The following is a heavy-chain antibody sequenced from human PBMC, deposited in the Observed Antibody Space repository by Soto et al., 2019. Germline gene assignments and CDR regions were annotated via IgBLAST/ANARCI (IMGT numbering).Heavy chain of an antibody. J-gene: IGHJ6*02. V-gene: IGHV5-51*01. CDR1: GYSFTSYW. Sequence: GESLKISCKGSGYSFTSYWIGWVRQMPGKGLEWMGIIYPGDSDTRYSPSFQGQVTISADKSISTAYLQWSSLKASDTAMYYCARQKSSSSFLAYYYGMDVWGQGTTVTVSS. D-gene: IGHD6-6*01. CDR2: IYPGDSDT. CDR3: ARQKSSSSFLAYYYGMDV.